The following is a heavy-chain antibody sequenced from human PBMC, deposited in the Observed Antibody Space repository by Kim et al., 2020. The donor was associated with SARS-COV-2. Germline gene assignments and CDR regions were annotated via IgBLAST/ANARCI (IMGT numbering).Heavy chain of an antibody. CDR2: INAGNGNT. CDR3: ARELSVYYGSGSPLVYYYGMDV. CDR1: GYTFTSYA. V-gene: IGHV1-3*01. Sequence: ASVKVSCKASGYTFTSYAMHWVRQAPGQRLEWMGWINAGNGNTKYSQKFQGRVTITRDTSASTAYMELSSLRSEDTAVYYCARELSVYYGSGSPLVYYYGMDVWGQGTTVTVSS. D-gene: IGHD3-10*01. J-gene: IGHJ6*02.